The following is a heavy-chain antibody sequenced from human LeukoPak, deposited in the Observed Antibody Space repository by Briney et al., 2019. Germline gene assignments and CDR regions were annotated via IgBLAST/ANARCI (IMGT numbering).Heavy chain of an antibody. J-gene: IGHJ4*02. V-gene: IGHV4-61*02. CDR2: IYTSGST. CDR1: GGSISSGSYY. Sequence: SETLSLXCTVSGGSISSGSYYWSWIRQPAGKGLECIGRIYTSGSTNYNPSLKSRVTISVDTSKNQFSLKLSSVTAADTAVYYCARAPYYDFWSGQYYFDYWGQGTLVTVSS. D-gene: IGHD3-3*01. CDR3: ARAPYYDFWSGQYYFDY.